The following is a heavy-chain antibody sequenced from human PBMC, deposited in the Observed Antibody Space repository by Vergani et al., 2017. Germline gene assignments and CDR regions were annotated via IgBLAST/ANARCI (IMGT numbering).Heavy chain of an antibody. D-gene: IGHD3-22*01. CDR2: IYHSGST. CDR1: GGSISSSSYY. CDR3: ARGSPDDYYDSSGYYGVFDY. Sequence: QLQLQESGPGLVKPSETLSLTCTVSGGSISSSSYYWGWIRQPPGKGLEWIGYIYHSGSTYYNPSLKSRVTISVDRSKNQFSLKLSSVTAADTAVYYCARGSPDDYYDSSGYYGVFDYWGQGTLVTVSS. V-gene: IGHV4-39*07. J-gene: IGHJ4*02.